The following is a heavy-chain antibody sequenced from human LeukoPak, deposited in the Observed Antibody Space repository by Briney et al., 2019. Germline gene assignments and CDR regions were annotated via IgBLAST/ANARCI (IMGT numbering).Heavy chain of an antibody. Sequence: SETLSLTCAVYGGSFSGYYWSWIRQPPGKSLEWIGYIYHSGSTYYNPSLKSRVTISVDRSKNQFSLKLSSVTAADTAVYYCASGGYSGYDSRRFDYWGQGTLVTVSS. V-gene: IGHV4-34*01. CDR1: GGSFSGYY. CDR2: IYHSGST. CDR3: ASGGYSGYDSRRFDY. D-gene: IGHD5-12*01. J-gene: IGHJ4*02.